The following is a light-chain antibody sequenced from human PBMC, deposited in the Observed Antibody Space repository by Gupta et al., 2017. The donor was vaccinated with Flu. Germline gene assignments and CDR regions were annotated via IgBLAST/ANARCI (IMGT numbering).Light chain of an antibody. CDR2: GTS. CDR1: QSVSSPY. J-gene: IGKJ4*01. Sequence: EVVLTQSPGTLSLSPGQRATLSCRASQSVSSPYLAWYQQKPDQPPRLLIYGTSMRATDVPDMFTGGGAATEFTLTITSLEAEDFAVYYCQHYGSAVTFGGGTKVEIK. CDR3: QHYGSAVT. V-gene: IGKV3-20*01.